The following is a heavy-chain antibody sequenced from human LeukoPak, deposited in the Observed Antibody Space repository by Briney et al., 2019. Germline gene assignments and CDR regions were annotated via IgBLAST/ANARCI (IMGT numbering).Heavy chain of an antibody. J-gene: IGHJ4*02. CDR2: IYYSGST. D-gene: IGHD1-26*01. CDR1: GGSIRSYY. CDR3: ARQNPSGSYGYYFDY. V-gene: IGHV4-59*08. Sequence: SETLSLTCTVSGGSIRSYYWSWIRQPPGKGLEWIGYIYYSGSTNYNPSLKSRVTISVDTSKNQFSLKLSSVTAADTAVYYCARQNPSGSYGYYFDYWGQGTLVTVSS.